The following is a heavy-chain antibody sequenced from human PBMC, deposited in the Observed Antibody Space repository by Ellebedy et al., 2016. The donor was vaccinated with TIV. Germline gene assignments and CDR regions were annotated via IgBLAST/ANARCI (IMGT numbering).Heavy chain of an antibody. CDR1: GFSFSAYT. Sequence: GGSLRLXCAASGFSFSAYTMSWVRQAPGMGLEWISAIRGIGGSRYYADSVKGRFTISRDNSKNTLYLQMNSLRAEDTAVYYCAKDVVDYGDYPYYFDYWGQGTLVTVSS. J-gene: IGHJ4*02. V-gene: IGHV3-23*01. CDR2: IRGIGGSR. CDR3: AKDVVDYGDYPYYFDY. D-gene: IGHD4-17*01.